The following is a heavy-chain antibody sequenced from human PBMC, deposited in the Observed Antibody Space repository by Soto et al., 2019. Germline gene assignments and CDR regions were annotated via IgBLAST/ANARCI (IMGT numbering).Heavy chain of an antibody. D-gene: IGHD3-10*01. CDR3: ARERYYYGSGSPTPVDY. J-gene: IGHJ4*02. CDR2: INHSGST. CDR1: GGSFSGYY. Sequence: QVQLQQWGAGLLKPSETLSLTCAVYGGSFSGYYWSWIRQPPGKGLEWIGEINHSGSTNYNPSLKGRVTISVDTSKNQFSLKLSSVTAADTAVYYCARERYYYGSGSPTPVDYWGQGTLVTVSS. V-gene: IGHV4-34*01.